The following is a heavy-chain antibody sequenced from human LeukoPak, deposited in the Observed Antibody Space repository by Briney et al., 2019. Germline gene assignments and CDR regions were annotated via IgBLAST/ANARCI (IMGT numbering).Heavy chain of an antibody. CDR2: VYYTENT. CDR3: ARSHLSDYGDYKVYYGMDV. CDR1: GGSVSSTSYY. V-gene: IGHV4-39*01. J-gene: IGHJ6*02. Sequence: SETLSLTCSVSGGSVSSTSYYWAWIRRPPGKGLEWIGSVYYTENTHYNPSLKSRVTISVDTSKNQFSRKLSSVTAADTAVYYCARSHLSDYGDYKVYYGMDVWGQGTTVTVSS. D-gene: IGHD4-17*01.